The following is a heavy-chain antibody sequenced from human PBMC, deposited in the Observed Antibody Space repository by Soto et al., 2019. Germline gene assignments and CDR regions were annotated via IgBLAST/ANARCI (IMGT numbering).Heavy chain of an antibody. Sequence: GSLRPACAASGSTFSLYSMIWVRQAPGKGLEWVASITSSSSCIYYEDSLKGRFTISRDNAKNSLFLQLDSLRAEDTAVYFCVRARSTDSRPDYWGQGTQVTVSS. V-gene: IGHV3-21*01. CDR1: GSTFSLYS. J-gene: IGHJ4*02. CDR3: VRARSTDSRPDY. D-gene: IGHD3-22*01. CDR2: ITSSSSCI.